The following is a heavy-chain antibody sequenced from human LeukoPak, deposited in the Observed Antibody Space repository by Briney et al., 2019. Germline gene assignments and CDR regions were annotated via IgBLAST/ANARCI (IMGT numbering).Heavy chain of an antibody. D-gene: IGHD6-13*01. CDR3: AREPRSSWYYYYYGMDV. Sequence: LTGGSLRLSCAASGFTFSTYWMSWVRQAPGKGLEWVSVIYSGGSTYYADSVKGRFTISRDNSKNTLYLQMNSLRAEDTAVCYCAREPRSSWYYYYYGMDVWGQGTTVTVSS. CDR1: GFTFSTYW. J-gene: IGHJ6*02. CDR2: IYSGGST. V-gene: IGHV3-53*01.